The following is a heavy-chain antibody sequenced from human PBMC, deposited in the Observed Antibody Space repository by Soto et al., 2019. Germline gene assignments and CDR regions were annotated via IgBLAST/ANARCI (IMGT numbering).Heavy chain of an antibody. CDR1: GLPFSSYW. V-gene: IGHV3-7*01. D-gene: IGHD2-15*01. CDR3: ARDLRGWGSYYLYYYCCMEG. CDR2: IKQDGSEK. Sequence: GSRRLSCAASGLPFSSYWMSWVRQAPGKGLEWVANIKQDGSEKYYVDSVKGRFTISRDNAKNSLYLQMNRLRAEDTAVYYCARDLRGWGSYYLYYYCCMEGWGQGTRVSV. J-gene: IGHJ6*02.